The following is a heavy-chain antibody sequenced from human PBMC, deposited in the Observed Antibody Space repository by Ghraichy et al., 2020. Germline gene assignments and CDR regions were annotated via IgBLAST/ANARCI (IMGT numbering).Heavy chain of an antibody. Sequence: GGSLRLSCAASGFTFSSYAMTWVRQAPGKGLEWVSTITASGHSTYYADSVKGRFSISRDNSKNTMYLEVNSLRAEDTAVYYCAKPVNSYYFDYWDQGTLVTVSS. J-gene: IGHJ4*02. V-gene: IGHV3-23*01. CDR1: GFTFSSYA. CDR3: AKPVNSYYFDY. D-gene: IGHD1-1*01. CDR2: ITASGHST.